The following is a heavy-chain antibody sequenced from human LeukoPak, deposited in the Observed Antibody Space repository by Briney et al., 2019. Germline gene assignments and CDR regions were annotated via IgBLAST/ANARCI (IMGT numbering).Heavy chain of an antibody. CDR2: ISGSGSGGST. CDR1: GFSFSSSG. Sequence: PGGSLRLSCAASGFSFSSSGMHWVRQAPGKGLEWVSNISGSGSGGSTYFADSVKGRFTISRDNSKNTLYLEMNSLRAEDTAVYYCARDQHSGTGTMCGGYWGQGTLVTVSS. CDR3: ARDQHSGTGTMCGGY. J-gene: IGHJ4*02. V-gene: IGHV3-23*01. D-gene: IGHD3-10*01.